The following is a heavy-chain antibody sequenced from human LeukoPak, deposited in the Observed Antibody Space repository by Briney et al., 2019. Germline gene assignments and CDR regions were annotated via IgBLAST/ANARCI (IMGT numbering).Heavy chain of an antibody. V-gene: IGHV4-31*03. CDR3: ARAPCSGGSCYVGEWFDP. J-gene: IGHJ5*02. Sequence: SETLSLTCTVSGGSISSGGYYWSWIRQHPGKGLEWIGYIYYSGSTYYNPSLKSRVTISVDTSKNQFSLKLSSVTAADTAVYYCARAPCSGGSCYVGEWFDPWGQGTLVTVSS. CDR2: IYYSGST. D-gene: IGHD2-15*01. CDR1: GGSISSGGYY.